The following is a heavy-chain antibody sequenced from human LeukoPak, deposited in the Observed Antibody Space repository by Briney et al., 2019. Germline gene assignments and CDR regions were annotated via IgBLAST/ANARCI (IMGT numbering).Heavy chain of an antibody. CDR1: GFTVSSNY. D-gene: IGHD4-17*01. CDR3: ARDGGFDYGDYLAY. Sequence: GGSLRFSCAASGFTVSSNYMSWVRQPPGKGLEWVSVVYRGGDTYYADSVKGRFTISRDNSKNILYLQMNSLRAEDTAVYYCARDGGFDYGDYLAYWGLGTLVTVSS. CDR2: VYRGGDT. V-gene: IGHV3-53*01. J-gene: IGHJ4*02.